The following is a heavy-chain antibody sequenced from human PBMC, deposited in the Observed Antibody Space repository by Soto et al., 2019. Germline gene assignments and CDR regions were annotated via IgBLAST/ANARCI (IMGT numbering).Heavy chain of an antibody. J-gene: IGHJ5*02. CDR2: INHSGST. D-gene: IGHD6-13*01. V-gene: IGHV4-34*01. CDR3: ARAVLRRAAAKFDP. CDR1: GGSFSGYY. Sequence: PSETLSLTCAVYGGSFSGYYWSWIRQPPGKGLEWIGEINHSGSTNYNPSLKSRVTISVDTSKNQFSLKLSSVTAADTAVYYCARAVLRRAAAKFDPWGQGTLVTV.